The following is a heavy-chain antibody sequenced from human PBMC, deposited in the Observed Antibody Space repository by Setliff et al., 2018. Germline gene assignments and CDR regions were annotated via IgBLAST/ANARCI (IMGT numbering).Heavy chain of an antibody. V-gene: IGHV1-8*02. CDR1: GYTFTSYD. J-gene: IGHJ5*02. Sequence: ASVKVSCKASGYTFTSYDINWVRQATGQGLEWMGWMNPNSGNTGYAQKFQGRVSMTADASTATVYMELHSLTSEDTAIYYCARAPWGDDYDSLYTWFDPWGQGSLVTVSS. D-gene: IGHD3-22*01. CDR3: ARAPWGDDYDSLYTWFDP. CDR2: MNPNSGNT.